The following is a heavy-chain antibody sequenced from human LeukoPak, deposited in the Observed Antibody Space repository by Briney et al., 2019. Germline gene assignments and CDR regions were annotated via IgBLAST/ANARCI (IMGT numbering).Heavy chain of an antibody. CDR3: ARGGSYGGYHSY. CDR2: IYSDNT. CDR1: GFIVSSNS. V-gene: IGHV3-53*01. J-gene: IGHJ4*02. Sequence: GTSLRLSCTVSGFIVSSNSMSWVRQAPGKGLEWVSFIYSDNTHYSDSVKGRFTISRDNSKNTLYLQMNSLRAEDTALYYYARGGSYGGYHSYWGQGTLVTVSS. D-gene: IGHD4-23*01.